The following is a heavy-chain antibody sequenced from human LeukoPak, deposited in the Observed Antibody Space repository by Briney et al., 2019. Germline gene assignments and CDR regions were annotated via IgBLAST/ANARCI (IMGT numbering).Heavy chain of an antibody. CDR1: GGSISSYY. CDR2: IYTSGST. D-gene: IGHD1-1*01. V-gene: IGHV4-4*07. CDR3: ARDRRELERRWFDP. J-gene: IGHJ5*02. Sequence: SETLSLTCTVSGGSISSYYWSWLRQPAGKGLGWIGRIYTSGSTNYNPSLKSRVTMSVDTSKNQFSLQLSSVTAADTAVYYCARDRRELERRWFDPWGQGTLVTVSS.